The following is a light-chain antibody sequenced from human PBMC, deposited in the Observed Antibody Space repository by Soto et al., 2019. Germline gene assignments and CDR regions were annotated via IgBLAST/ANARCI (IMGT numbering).Light chain of an antibody. CDR3: QQRYRWPRT. V-gene: IGKV3-11*01. Sequence: EIVLTQSPATLSLSPGERATLSCRASQSVSNSLAWYQQKPGQAPRLLIYDASNRATDIPARFSGSGSGTDFTLTISSLEPEDFAVYYCQQRYRWPRTFGQGTRLEMK. J-gene: IGKJ2*01. CDR2: DAS. CDR1: QSVSNS.